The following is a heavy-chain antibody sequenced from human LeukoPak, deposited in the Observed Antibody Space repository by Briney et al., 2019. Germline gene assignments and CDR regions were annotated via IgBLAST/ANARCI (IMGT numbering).Heavy chain of an antibody. CDR1: GFTFRTYA. Sequence: GSLRLSCAASGFTFRTYAMSWVRQPPGKGLEWIGEINHSGSTNYNPSLKSRVTISVDTSKNQFSLKLSSVTAADTAVYYCARVRGFTMIVVVPPLGAFDIWGQGTMVTVSS. D-gene: IGHD3-22*01. CDR2: INHSGST. V-gene: IGHV4-34*01. CDR3: ARVRGFTMIVVVPPLGAFDI. J-gene: IGHJ3*02.